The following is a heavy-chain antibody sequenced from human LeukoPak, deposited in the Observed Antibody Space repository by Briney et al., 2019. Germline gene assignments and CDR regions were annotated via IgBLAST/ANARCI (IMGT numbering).Heavy chain of an antibody. Sequence: PGGSLRLSCAASGFIFSTYSMNWVRLAPGKGLEWVSSISSSSTYIYYADSLKGRFTISRDNAKKSLYLQMNSLRVEDTAVYYCARAGFGELLVAAFDIWGQGTMVTVSS. CDR2: ISSSSTYI. D-gene: IGHD1-26*01. V-gene: IGHV3-21*01. CDR1: GFIFSTYS. J-gene: IGHJ3*02. CDR3: ARAGFGELLVAAFDI.